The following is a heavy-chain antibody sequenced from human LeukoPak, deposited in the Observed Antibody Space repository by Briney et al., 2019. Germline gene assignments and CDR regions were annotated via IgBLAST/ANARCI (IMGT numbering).Heavy chain of an antibody. CDR2: ISTYNDNT. CDR1: GYTFTSYG. V-gene: IGHV1-18*01. CDR3: ARDYGSGSYPNWFDP. J-gene: IGHJ5*02. D-gene: IGHD3-10*01. Sequence: GASVKVSCKASGYTFTSYGISWVRQAPGQGLEWMGWISTYNDNTNFAQKLQGRVTMTTDTSTSTAYMELRSLRSDDTAVYYCARDYGSGSYPNWFDPWGQGTLVTVSS.